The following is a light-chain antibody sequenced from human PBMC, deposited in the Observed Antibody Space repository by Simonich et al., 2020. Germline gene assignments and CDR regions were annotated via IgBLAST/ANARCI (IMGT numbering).Light chain of an antibody. CDR2: DVI. J-gene: IGLJ3*02. CDR1: SSDFGGYNY. V-gene: IGLV2-14*01. CDR3: SSYTRSSTLV. Sequence: QSALTQPASVSWSPGQSITISCTGTSSDFGGYNYVSWYQQHPGKAPKLMIYDVIKRPSGVSNRFAGSKSGNTASLTISELQAEDEADYYCSSYTRSSTLVFGGGTKLTVL.